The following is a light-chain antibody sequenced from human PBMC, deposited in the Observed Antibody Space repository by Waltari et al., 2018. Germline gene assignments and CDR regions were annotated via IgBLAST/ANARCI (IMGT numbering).Light chain of an antibody. V-gene: IGKV1-33*01. Sequence: DIQMTQSPSTLTDSLVDRLTITCRASQGISNFLPWYQQKQGKAPTLLIYDASNLKKGVPSRFSGSGSGKDFTVTINGLQPEDIATYYCQQYDHLPLTFGGGTKVGI. CDR1: QGISNF. CDR2: DAS. CDR3: QQYDHLPLT. J-gene: IGKJ4*01.